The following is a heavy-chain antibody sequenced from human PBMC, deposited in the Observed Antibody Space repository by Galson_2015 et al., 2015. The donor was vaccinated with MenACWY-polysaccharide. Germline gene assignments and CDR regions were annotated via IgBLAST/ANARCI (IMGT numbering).Heavy chain of an antibody. V-gene: IGHV3-23*05. D-gene: IGHD6-19*01. J-gene: IGHJ4*02. CDR1: GFTFSSFA. CDR2: ITSTAGST. CDR3: AKCPSDTSGWYGAKSDY. Sequence: SLRLSCAASGFTFSSFAMSWVRQAPGKGLEWVSAITSTAGSTYYVDSVKGRFTVSRDNSKNTLYLEMNTLRVEDTAVYYCAKCPSDTSGWYGAKSDYWGRGTLVTVSS.